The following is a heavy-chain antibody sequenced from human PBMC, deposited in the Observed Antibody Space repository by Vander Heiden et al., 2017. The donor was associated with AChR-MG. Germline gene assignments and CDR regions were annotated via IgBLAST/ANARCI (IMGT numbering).Heavy chain of an antibody. CDR2: IIPIFGTA. CDR3: AGTVTQISTVIDY. D-gene: IGHD4-17*01. V-gene: IGHV1-69*01. J-gene: IGHJ4*02. CDR1: GGTFSSYA. Sequence: VQLVQSGAEVKKPGSSVKGSCQASGGTFSSYAVSWVREAPGQGLAWMGWIIPIFGTANYAQKFQGRVTITADESTSTAYMELGSLRSEDTAVYYCAGTVTQISTVIDYWGQGTLVTVSS.